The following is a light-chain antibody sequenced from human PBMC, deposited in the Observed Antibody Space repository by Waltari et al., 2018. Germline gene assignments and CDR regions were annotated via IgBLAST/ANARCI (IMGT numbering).Light chain of an antibody. V-gene: IGLV2-8*01. CDR2: EVS. Sequence: QSALAQPPSASGSPGQPVTISSTGPSSDVGGYNYVSWYQHHPGKAPKLMIYEVSKRPSGVPDRFSGSKSGNTASLTVSGLQAEDEAAYYCSSYAGSNFVVFGGGTKVTVL. CDR3: SSYAGSNFVV. CDR1: SSDVGGYNY. J-gene: IGLJ2*01.